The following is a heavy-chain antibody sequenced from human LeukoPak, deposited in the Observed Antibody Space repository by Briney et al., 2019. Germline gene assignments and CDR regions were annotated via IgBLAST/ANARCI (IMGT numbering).Heavy chain of an antibody. CDR3: ARVRGYYDSSGPRDY. CDR1: GYTFTSYG. J-gene: IGHJ4*02. V-gene: IGHV1-18*01. CDR2: ISAYNGNT. Sequence: GASVKVSCKASGYTFTSYGIIWVRQAPGQGLEWMGWISAYNGNTNYAQKLQGRVTMTTDTSTSTAYMELRSLRSDDTAVYYCARVRGYYDSSGPRDYWGQGTLVTVSS. D-gene: IGHD3-22*01.